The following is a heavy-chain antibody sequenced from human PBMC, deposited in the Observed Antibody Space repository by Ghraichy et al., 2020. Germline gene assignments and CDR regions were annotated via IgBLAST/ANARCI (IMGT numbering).Heavy chain of an antibody. V-gene: IGHV3-21*01. Sequence: GGSLRLSCAASGFTFSSYSMNWVRQAPGKGLEWVSSISSSSSYIYYADSVKGRFTISRDNAKNSLYLQMNSLRAEDTAVYYCARAHTMIVPDYFDYWGQGTLVTVSS. CDR3: ARAHTMIVPDYFDY. CDR1: GFTFSSYS. D-gene: IGHD3-22*01. J-gene: IGHJ4*02. CDR2: ISSSSSYI.